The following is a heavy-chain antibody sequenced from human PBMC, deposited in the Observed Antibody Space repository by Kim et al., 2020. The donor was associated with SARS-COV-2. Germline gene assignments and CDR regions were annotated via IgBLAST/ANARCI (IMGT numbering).Heavy chain of an antibody. Sequence: ASVKVSCKASGYTFTSYGISWVRQAPGQGLEWMGWISAYNGNTNYAQKLQGRVTMTTDTSTSTAYMELRSLRSDDTAVYYCARLYDFWSGYKAPGWFDPWGQGTLVTVSS. D-gene: IGHD3-3*01. J-gene: IGHJ5*02. V-gene: IGHV1-18*04. CDR2: ISAYNGNT. CDR3: ARLYDFWSGYKAPGWFDP. CDR1: GYTFTSYG.